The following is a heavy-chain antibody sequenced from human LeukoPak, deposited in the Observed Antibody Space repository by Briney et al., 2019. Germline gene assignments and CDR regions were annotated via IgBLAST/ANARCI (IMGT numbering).Heavy chain of an antibody. D-gene: IGHD1-26*01. CDR2: IYGGGST. CDR3: ARGTFSPHGSYYGH. Sequence: GGSLRLSCAGTGFSVSGNYMAWVRQAPGKGLEWVSTIYGGGSTYYADSVKGRFTISRDNSQNTLYLQMNNLRAEDTAVYYCARGTFSPHGSYYGHWGQGTLVTVSS. V-gene: IGHV3-53*01. CDR1: GFSVSGNY. J-gene: IGHJ4*02.